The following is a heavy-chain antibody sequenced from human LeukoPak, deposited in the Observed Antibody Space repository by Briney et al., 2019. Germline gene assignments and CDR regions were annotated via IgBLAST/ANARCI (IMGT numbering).Heavy chain of an antibody. D-gene: IGHD2-8*02. V-gene: IGHV5-51*03. J-gene: IGHJ5*02. CDR1: WYLFISYW. Sequence: AGGAPETSLQGAWYLFISYWIGWGRPRPGEGGGGLVIFYPGDSDIKYGPSFQAHVPISADTSISTAYLEWSSLKASDTAMYYCVRLAGTGRWFDPWGQGTLVTVSS. CDR2: FYPGDSDI. CDR3: VRLAGTGRWFDP.